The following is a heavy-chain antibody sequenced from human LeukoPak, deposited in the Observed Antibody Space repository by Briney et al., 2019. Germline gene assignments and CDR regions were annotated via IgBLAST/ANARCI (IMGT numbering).Heavy chain of an antibody. V-gene: IGHV3-21*01. J-gene: IGHJ4*02. CDR2: ISSSSSYI. CDR3: ARELGYCSGGSCYGDY. D-gene: IGHD2-15*01. Sequence: GGSLRLSCAASGFTFSSYSMNWVRQAPGKGLECVSSISSSSSYIYYADSVKGRFTISRDNAKNSLYLQMNSLRAEDTAVYYCARELGYCSGGSCYGDYWGQGTLVTVSS. CDR1: GFTFSSYS.